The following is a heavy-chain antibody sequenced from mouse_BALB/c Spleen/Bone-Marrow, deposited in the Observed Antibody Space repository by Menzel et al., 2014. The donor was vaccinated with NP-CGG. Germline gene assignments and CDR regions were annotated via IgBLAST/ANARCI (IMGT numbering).Heavy chain of an antibody. CDR1: GYSFTGYF. V-gene: IGHV1-20*02. J-gene: IGHJ3*01. CDR2: INPYNGDT. CDR3: ARSGDYGGFAY. Sequence: VQLKQSGPELVKPGASVKISCKAFGYSFTGYFMNWVMQSHGKSLEWIGRINPYNGDTFYNQKFKGKATLTVDKSSSTAHMELRSLASEDSAVYYCARSGDYGGFAYWGQGTLVTVSA. D-gene: IGHD2-4*01.